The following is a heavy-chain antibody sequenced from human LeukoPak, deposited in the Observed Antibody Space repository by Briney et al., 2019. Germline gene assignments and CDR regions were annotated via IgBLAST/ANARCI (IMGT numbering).Heavy chain of an antibody. Sequence: GGSLRLTCAASGFIFSTYSINWVRQAPGKGLEWVSHISSSSSSIYYADSVKGRFSISRDNAKNSLYLQMNSLRDEDTAVYYCARSGYGSRWYFFDHWGQGTLVTVSS. CDR1: GFIFSTYS. J-gene: IGHJ4*02. CDR2: ISSSSSSI. CDR3: ARSGYGSRWYFFDH. D-gene: IGHD6-13*01. V-gene: IGHV3-48*02.